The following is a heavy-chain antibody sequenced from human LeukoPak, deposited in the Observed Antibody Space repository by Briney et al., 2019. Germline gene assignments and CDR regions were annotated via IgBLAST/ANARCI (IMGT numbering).Heavy chain of an antibody. CDR3: ARGIMTPYYMDV. CDR2: ITGNGGST. Sequence: GGSLRLSCETSGFAFNNHLMHWVRQAPGRGLEYVAAITGNGGSTSYATSVKGRFTISRDNARNSLYLQMNSLRAEDTAVYYCARGIMTPYYMDVWGKGTTVSVSS. V-gene: IGHV3-64*01. CDR1: GFAFNNHL. J-gene: IGHJ6*03. D-gene: IGHD3-16*01.